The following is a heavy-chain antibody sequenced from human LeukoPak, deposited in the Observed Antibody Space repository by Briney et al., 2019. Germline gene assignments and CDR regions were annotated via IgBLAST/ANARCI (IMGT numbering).Heavy chain of an antibody. J-gene: IGHJ4*02. CDR3: ARGREDTYYYDSSDFDY. V-gene: IGHV3-30*03. Sequence: SGGSLRLSCAASGFTFTGYWMSWVRQAPGKGLEWVAVISYDGSNKYYADSVKGRFTISRDNSKNTLYLQMNSLRAEDTAVYYCARGREDTYYYDSSDFDYWGQGTLVTVSS. CDR1: GFTFTGYW. CDR2: ISYDGSNK. D-gene: IGHD3-22*01.